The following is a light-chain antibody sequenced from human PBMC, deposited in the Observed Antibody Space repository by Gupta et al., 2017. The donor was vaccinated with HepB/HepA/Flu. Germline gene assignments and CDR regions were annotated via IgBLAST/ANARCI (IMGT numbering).Light chain of an antibody. V-gene: IGLV3-19*01. CDR1: SLRSYY. Sequence: SSELTQDPAVSVALGQTVRITCQGDSLRSYYASWYQQKPGQAPVLVIYGKNNRHSGIPDRFSGSSSGNTASLTITGAQAEDEADYYCNSRDSSGNHRVVFGGGTKLNVL. CDR3: NSRDSSGNHRVV. J-gene: IGLJ2*01. CDR2: GKN.